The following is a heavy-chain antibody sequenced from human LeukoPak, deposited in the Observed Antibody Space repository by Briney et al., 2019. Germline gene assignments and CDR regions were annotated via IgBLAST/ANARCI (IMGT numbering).Heavy chain of an antibody. Sequence: SVKVSCKASGGTFSSYAISWVRQAPGQGLEWMGRIVPILGIANYAQKFQGRVTITADKSTSTAYMELSSLRSEDTAVYYCASFYGSGSYYFDYWGQGTLVTVSS. CDR2: IVPILGIA. V-gene: IGHV1-69*04. J-gene: IGHJ4*02. CDR1: GGTFSSYA. CDR3: ASFYGSGSYYFDY. D-gene: IGHD3-10*01.